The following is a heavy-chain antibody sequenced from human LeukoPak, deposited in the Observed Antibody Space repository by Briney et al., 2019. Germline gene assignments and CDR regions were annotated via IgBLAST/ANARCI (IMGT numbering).Heavy chain of an antibody. CDR1: GFTFNNYE. V-gene: IGHV3-48*03. CDR2: IPSSGGTI. D-gene: IGHD4-17*01. CDR3: ARDDYGATFDAFDI. J-gene: IGHJ3*02. Sequence: GGSLRFSCAASGFTFNNYEMNWVRQAPGKGLEWVSYIPSSGGTIYYADSVKGRFTMSRDNAKNSVYLQMNSLRAEDTAVYYCARDDYGATFDAFDIWGQGTMVTVSS.